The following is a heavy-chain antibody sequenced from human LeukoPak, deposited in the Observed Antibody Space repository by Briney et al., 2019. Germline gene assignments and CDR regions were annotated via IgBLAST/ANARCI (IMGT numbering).Heavy chain of an antibody. CDR3: ARDRFQSWVVPAAMDAFDI. CDR2: IYYSGST. D-gene: IGHD2-2*01. V-gene: IGHV4-39*07. J-gene: IGHJ3*02. CDR1: GGSISSSGYY. Sequence: SETLSLTCTVSGGSISSSGYYWGWIRQPPGKGLEWIGTIYYSGSTYYTPSLKSRVTISVDTSKNQFSLKLSSVTAADTAVYYCARDRFQSWVVPAAMDAFDIWGQGTMVTVSS.